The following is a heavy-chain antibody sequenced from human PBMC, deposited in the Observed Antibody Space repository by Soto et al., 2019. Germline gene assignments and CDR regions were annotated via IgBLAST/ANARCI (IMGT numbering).Heavy chain of an antibody. CDR3: AKDGEGAYCDGDCYLDFDI. V-gene: IGHV3-43*01. CDR2: ISWDGGST. D-gene: IGHD2-21*02. J-gene: IGHJ3*02. CDR1: GFTFDDYT. Sequence: EVQLVESGGVVVQPGGSLRLSCAASGFTFDDYTMHWVRQAPGKGLEWVSLISWDGGSTYYADSVKGRFTISRDNSKNSLYLQMNGLRTEDTALYYCAKDGEGAYCDGDCYLDFDIWGQGSMVTVSS.